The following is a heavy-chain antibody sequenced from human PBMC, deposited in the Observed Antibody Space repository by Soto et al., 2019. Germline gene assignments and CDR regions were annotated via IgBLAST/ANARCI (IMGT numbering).Heavy chain of an antibody. V-gene: IGHV1-24*01. CDR1: GYTLTELS. CDR2: FDPEDGET. Sequence: ASVKVSCKVSGYTLTELSMHWVRQAPGKGIEWMGGFDPEDGETIYTQKIQGRVTMTEVTSTDTAYMELSSLRSEDTAVYYCATRRLYYYDSSGPNYYFDYWGQGTLVTVSS. CDR3: ATRRLYYYDSSGPNYYFDY. J-gene: IGHJ4*02. D-gene: IGHD3-22*01.